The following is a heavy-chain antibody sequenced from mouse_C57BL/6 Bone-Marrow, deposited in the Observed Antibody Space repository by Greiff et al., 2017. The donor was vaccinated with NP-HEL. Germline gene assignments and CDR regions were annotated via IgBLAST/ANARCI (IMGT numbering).Heavy chain of an antibody. CDR2: INYDGSST. V-gene: IGHV5-16*01. Sequence: KCLEWVANINYDGSSTYYLDSLKSRFIISRDNAKNILYLQMSSLKSEDTATYYCARRGNSSYWYFDVWGTGTTVTVSS. CDR3: ARRGNSSYWYFDV. J-gene: IGHJ1*03. D-gene: IGHD2-1*01.